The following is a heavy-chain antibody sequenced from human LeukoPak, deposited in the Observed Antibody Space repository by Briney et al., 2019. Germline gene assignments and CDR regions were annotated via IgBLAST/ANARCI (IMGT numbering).Heavy chain of an antibody. J-gene: IGHJ4*02. CDR2: IYSGDNT. V-gene: IGHV3-66*01. CDR3: ARDYYDILTANRQTKSSYFDY. CDR1: GFTVSSNY. D-gene: IGHD3-9*01. Sequence: GGSLRLSCVASGFTVSSNYMSWVRQAPGKGLEWVSVIYSGDNTYYVDSVKGRFTISRDSSKNALYLQMNSLRAEDTAVYYCARDYYDILTANRQTKSSYFDYWGQGTLVTVSS.